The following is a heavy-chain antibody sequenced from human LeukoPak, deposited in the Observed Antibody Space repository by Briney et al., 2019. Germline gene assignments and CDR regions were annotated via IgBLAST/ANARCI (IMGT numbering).Heavy chain of an antibody. Sequence: PSETLSLTCTVSGGSISSGGYYWSWIRQPPGKGLEWIGYIYHSGSTYYNPSLKSRVTISVDRSKNQFSLKLSSVTAADTAVYYCARDRRYSGRTTGGWFDPWGQGTLVTVSS. D-gene: IGHD1-26*01. CDR3: ARDRRYSGRTTGGWFDP. CDR2: IYHSGST. J-gene: IGHJ5*02. V-gene: IGHV4-30-2*01. CDR1: GGSISSGGYY.